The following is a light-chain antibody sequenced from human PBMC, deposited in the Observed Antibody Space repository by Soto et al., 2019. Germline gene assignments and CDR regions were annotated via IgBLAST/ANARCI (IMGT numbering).Light chain of an antibody. V-gene: IGKV1-9*01. CDR1: QVIENS. J-gene: IGKJ4*01. CDR2: GAV. CDR3: QQLKSYPLT. Sequence: IQLTQSPSSLSASVGDTVTITCRASQVIENSLVWHQQKPGKAPNLLIYGAVTLQSGVPSRFSGSLSGTDFTLTISSLQPEDFVTYYCQQLKSYPLTFGGGTKVDIK.